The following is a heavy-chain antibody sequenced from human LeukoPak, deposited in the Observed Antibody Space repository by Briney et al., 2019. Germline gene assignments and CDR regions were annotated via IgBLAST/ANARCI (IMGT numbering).Heavy chain of an antibody. CDR1: GGSFSGYY. Sequence: SETLSLTCAVYGGSFSGYYWSWIRQPPGKGLEWIGEINHSGSTNYNPSLKSRVTISVDTSKNQFSLKLSSVTAADTAVYYCAGDTSSGSYYLWGQGTLVTVSS. J-gene: IGHJ4*02. D-gene: IGHD1-26*01. CDR2: INHSGST. CDR3: AGDTSSGSYYL. V-gene: IGHV4-34*01.